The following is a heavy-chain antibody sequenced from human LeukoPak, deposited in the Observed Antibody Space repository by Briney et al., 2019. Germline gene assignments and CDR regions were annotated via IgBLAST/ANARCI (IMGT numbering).Heavy chain of an antibody. V-gene: IGHV4-59*08. Sequence: SETLSLTCTVSGGSISSYYWSWIRQPPGKGLEWIGYIHYSGSTNYNPSLKSRVTISVDTSKNQFSLKLSSVTAADTAVYYCARHRGRYSGYVFDYWGQGTLVTVSS. CDR1: GGSISSYY. J-gene: IGHJ4*02. CDR2: IHYSGST. CDR3: ARHRGRYSGYVFDY. D-gene: IGHD5-12*01.